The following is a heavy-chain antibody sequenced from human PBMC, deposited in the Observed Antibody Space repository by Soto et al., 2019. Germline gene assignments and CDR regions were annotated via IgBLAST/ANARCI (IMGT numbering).Heavy chain of an antibody. V-gene: IGHV3-30-3*01. J-gene: IGHJ6*02. Sequence: GGSLRLSCAASGFTFSSYATHWVRQAPGKGLEWVAVISYDGSNKYYADSVKGRFTISRDNSKNTLYLQMNSLRAEDTAVYYCARVLIQGYYYGMDVWGQGTTVTVSS. CDR3: ARVLIQGYYYGMDV. CDR2: ISYDGSNK. D-gene: IGHD2-8*01. CDR1: GFTFSSYA.